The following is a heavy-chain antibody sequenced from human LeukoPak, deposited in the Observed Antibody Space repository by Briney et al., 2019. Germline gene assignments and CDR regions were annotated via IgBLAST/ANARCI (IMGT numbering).Heavy chain of an antibody. Sequence: GRPLRLSCAASGFTFDDYAMHWVRQVPGKGLEWVSGISWNSGSIGYADSVKGRFTISRDNAKNSLYLQMNSLRVEDTALYYCAKEVGTFDYWGQGTLVTVSS. CDR1: GFTFDDYA. D-gene: IGHD4-23*01. J-gene: IGHJ4*02. CDR2: ISWNSGSI. CDR3: AKEVGTFDY. V-gene: IGHV3-9*01.